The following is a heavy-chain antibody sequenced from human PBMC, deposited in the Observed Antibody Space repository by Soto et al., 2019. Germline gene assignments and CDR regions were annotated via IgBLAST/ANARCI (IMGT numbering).Heavy chain of an antibody. V-gene: IGHV3-15*07. CDR2: IKSKTDGGTT. CDR3: RGGVPEPYYYYYGMDV. J-gene: IGHJ6*02. Sequence: GGSLRLSCAASGFTFSNAWMNWVRQAPGKGLEWVGRIKSKTDGGTTDYAAPVKGRFTISRDDSKNTLYLQMNSLKTEDTAVYYCRGGVPEPYYYYYGMDVWGQGTTVTVSS. D-gene: IGHD2-2*01. CDR1: GFTFSNAW.